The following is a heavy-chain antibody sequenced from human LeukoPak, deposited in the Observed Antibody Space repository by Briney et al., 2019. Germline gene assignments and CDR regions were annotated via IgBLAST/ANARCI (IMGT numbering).Heavy chain of an antibody. CDR3: ARLGTVTTTRYYGMDV. Sequence: ASETLSLTCTVSGGSISSSSYDWGRLRQPAGKGLEWIMSIYYIGSSYSNPSLKTRLTISVGTSKNQFSLKLSSVTAADTAVYYCARLGTVTTTRYYGMDVWGQGTTVTVSS. CDR1: GGSISSSSYD. D-gene: IGHD4-11*01. CDR2: IYYIGSS. V-gene: IGHV4-39*01. J-gene: IGHJ6*02.